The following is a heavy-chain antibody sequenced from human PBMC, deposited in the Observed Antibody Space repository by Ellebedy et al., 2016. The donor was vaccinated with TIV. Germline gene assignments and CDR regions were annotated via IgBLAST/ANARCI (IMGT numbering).Heavy chain of an antibody. CDR2: MNPNSGNT. CDR1: GYTFTSYD. J-gene: IGHJ4*02. V-gene: IGHV1-8*01. CDR3: ARDYGANGGADY. Sequence: ASVKVSXXASGYTFTSYDINWVRQATGQGLEWMGWMNPNSGNTGYAQKFQGRVTITADKSTSTAYMELSSLRSEDTAVYYCARDYGANGGADYWGQGTLVTVSS. D-gene: IGHD4-17*01.